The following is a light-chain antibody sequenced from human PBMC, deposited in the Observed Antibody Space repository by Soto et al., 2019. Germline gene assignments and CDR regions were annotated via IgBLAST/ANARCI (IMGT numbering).Light chain of an antibody. V-gene: IGKV3-20*01. CDR1: QSVNSR. J-gene: IGKJ5*01. Sequence: EILLTQSPATLSLSLGERATLSCRASQSVNSRLAWYQHKPGQAPRLLISGASSRATGIPDRFSGSASATAFTITISRLEHEDFALYYCQHYGRSPITFGQGTRLEIK. CDR2: GAS. CDR3: QHYGRSPIT.